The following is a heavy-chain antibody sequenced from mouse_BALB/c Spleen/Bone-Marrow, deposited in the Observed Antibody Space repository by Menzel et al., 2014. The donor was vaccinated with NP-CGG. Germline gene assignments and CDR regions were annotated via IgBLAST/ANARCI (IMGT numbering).Heavy chain of an antibody. CDR2: ISRGSSTI. Sequence: EVQLVESGGGLVQPGGSRKLSCAASGFTFSSFGMHWVRQAPEKGLEWVAYISRGSSTIFYADTVKGRFTVARDNPKNTLFLQMTSLRSEDTAMYYCTRGGNLDDFDYCGQSSTLAVSS. CDR1: GFTFSSFG. J-gene: IGHJ2*01. CDR3: TRGGNLDDFDY. V-gene: IGHV5-17*02.